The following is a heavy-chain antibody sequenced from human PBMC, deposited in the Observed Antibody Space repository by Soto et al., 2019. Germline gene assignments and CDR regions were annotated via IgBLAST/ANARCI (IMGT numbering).Heavy chain of an antibody. CDR2: ISGSGGST. CDR3: AKKYYYDSSGFGLCFDY. V-gene: IGHV3-23*01. D-gene: IGHD3-22*01. J-gene: IGHJ4*02. Sequence: GGSLRLSCAASGFTFSSYAMSWVRQAPGKGLEWVSAISGSGGSTYYADSVKGRFTISRDNSKNTLYLQMNSLRAEDTAVYYCAKKYYYDSSGFGLCFDYWGQGTLVTVSS. CDR1: GFTFSSYA.